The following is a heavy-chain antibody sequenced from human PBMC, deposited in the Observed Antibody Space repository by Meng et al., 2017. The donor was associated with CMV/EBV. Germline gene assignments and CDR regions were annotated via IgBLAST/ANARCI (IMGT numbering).Heavy chain of an antibody. Sequence: QVQLPQWGAGLLKPSETLPLPCAVYGGSFSGYYWSWIRQPPGKGLEWIGEINHSGSTNYNPSLKSRVTISVDTSKNQFSLKLSSVTAADTAVYYCASSLTYPDYWGQGTLVTVSS. V-gene: IGHV4-34*01. CDR2: INHSGST. J-gene: IGHJ4*02. CDR1: GGSFSGYY. D-gene: IGHD2-15*01. CDR3: ASSLTYPDY.